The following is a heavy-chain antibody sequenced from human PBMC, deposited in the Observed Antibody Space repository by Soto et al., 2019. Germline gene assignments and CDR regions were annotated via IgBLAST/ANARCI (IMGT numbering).Heavy chain of an antibody. CDR3: AIQYCSGGSCFSGWFDP. D-gene: IGHD2-15*01. CDR2: ISTGSSTI. V-gene: IGHV3-48*01. J-gene: IGHJ5*02. CDR1: GFTFSGYS. Sequence: GGSLRLSCAASGFTFSGYSMNWVRQAPGKGLEWVSYISTGSSTIYYADSVKGRFTISRDNVKNSLYLQMNSLRAEDTAVYYCAIQYCSGGSCFSGWFDPWGQGTLVTVSS.